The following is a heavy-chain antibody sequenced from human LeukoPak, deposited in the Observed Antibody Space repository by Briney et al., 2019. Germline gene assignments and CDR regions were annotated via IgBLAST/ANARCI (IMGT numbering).Heavy chain of an antibody. D-gene: IGHD5-12*01. Sequence: GGSLRLSCAASGFTFSNYWMSWVRQAPGKGLEWVAHINQDGSEEHYMDSVKARFIISRDNAKNSLSLQMDSLRAEDTAVYYCVRDGGVSGYDLLDYWGQGTLVTVPS. V-gene: IGHV3-7*01. J-gene: IGHJ4*02. CDR1: GFTFSNYW. CDR2: INQDGSEE. CDR3: VRDGGVSGYDLLDY.